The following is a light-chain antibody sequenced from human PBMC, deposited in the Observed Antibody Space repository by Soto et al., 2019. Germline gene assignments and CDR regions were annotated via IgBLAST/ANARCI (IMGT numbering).Light chain of an antibody. CDR1: QSVGTY. V-gene: IGKV3D-15*01. CDR3: QQYNNWPLT. Sequence: EIVLTQSPGTLSLSPGERATLSCRASQSVGTYLAWYQQKPGQAPRLLMYGASSRATGIPDRFSGSGSGTDFTLTISSLQSEDFEVYYCQQYNNWPLTLGGGTKVDI. J-gene: IGKJ4*01. CDR2: GAS.